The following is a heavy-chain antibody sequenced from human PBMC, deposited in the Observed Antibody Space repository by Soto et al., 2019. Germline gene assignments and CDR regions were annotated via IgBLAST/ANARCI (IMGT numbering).Heavy chain of an antibody. CDR3: ARDHGYSSSSGAFDI. D-gene: IGHD6-6*01. V-gene: IGHV3-30-3*01. CDR2: ISYDGSNK. CDR1: GFTFSSYA. J-gene: IGHJ3*02. Sequence: GGSLRLSCAASGFTFSSYAMHWVRQAPGKGLEWVAVISYDGSNKYYADSVKGRFTISRDNSRNTLYLQMNSLRAEDTAVYYCARDHGYSSSSGAFDIWGQGTMVTVSS.